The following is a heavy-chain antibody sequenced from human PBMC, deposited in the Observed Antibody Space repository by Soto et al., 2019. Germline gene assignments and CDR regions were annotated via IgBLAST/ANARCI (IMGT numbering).Heavy chain of an antibody. V-gene: IGHV3-30*03. Sequence: QVQLVESGGGVVQPGRPLRLSCAASGFTFSHYGIHWVRQAPSKGLEWLAVISYDGSNKHYADSVKGRFTVSRDNSKNTLYLQMNSLRAEDTAVYFCARYSGKYQGPIDYWGQGTLVTVSS. D-gene: IGHD1-26*01. CDR2: ISYDGSNK. CDR1: GFTFSHYG. J-gene: IGHJ4*02. CDR3: ARYSGKYQGPIDY.